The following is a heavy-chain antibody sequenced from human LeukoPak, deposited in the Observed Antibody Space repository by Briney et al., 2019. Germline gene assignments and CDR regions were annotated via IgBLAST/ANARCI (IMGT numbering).Heavy chain of an antibody. V-gene: IGHV5-51*01. CDR2: IYPGDSDT. CDR3: ARQCCRGASPGFDP. CDR1: GYRFTAYW. Sequence: GESLKISCKGSGYRFTAYWIAWVRQMPGKGLEWMGSIYPGDSDTRYSPSFQGQVTFSADKSISTAYLQWSSLRASDTAIYYCARQCCRGASPGFDPWGQGTLVTVSS. J-gene: IGHJ5*02. D-gene: IGHD3-10*01.